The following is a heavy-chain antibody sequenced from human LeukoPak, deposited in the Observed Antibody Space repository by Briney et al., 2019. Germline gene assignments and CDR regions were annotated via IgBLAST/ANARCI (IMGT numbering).Heavy chain of an antibody. Sequence: GSLRLSCAASGFTFSSYAMSWIRQPPGKGLEWIGEINHSGSTNYNPSLKSRVTISVDTSKNQFSLKLSSVTAADTAVYYCARRRRGFLWFGELFDYWGQGTLVTVSS. CDR1: GFTFSSYA. J-gene: IGHJ4*02. CDR3: ARRRRGFLWFGELFDY. V-gene: IGHV4-34*01. D-gene: IGHD3-10*01. CDR2: INHSGST.